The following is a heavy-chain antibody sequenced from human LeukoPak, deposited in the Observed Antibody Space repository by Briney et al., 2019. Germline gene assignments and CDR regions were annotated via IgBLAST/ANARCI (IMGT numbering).Heavy chain of an antibody. Sequence: PGESLKISCKGSGYSFTSYWIGWVRQMPGKGLEWMGIIYPGDSDTRYSPSFQGQVTISADKSISTAYLQWSSLKASDTAMYYCARRSPNTTTSKYQLLYGAFDIWGQGTMVTVSS. CDR1: GYSFTSYW. D-gene: IGHD2-2*02. CDR3: ARRSPNTTTSKYQLLYGAFDI. J-gene: IGHJ3*02. CDR2: IYPGDSDT. V-gene: IGHV5-51*01.